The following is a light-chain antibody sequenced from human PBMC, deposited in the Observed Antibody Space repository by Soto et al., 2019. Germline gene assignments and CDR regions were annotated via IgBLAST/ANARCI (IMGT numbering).Light chain of an antibody. CDR2: TND. Sequence: QSVLTQPPSASGTPGQRVTISCSGSSSNIGSNYVYWYQQLPGTATKLLIYTNDQRPSGVPDRFSCSKSGTSASLAISGLRSEDEAEYYCAAWDDSLRGCVFGGGTKLTVL. CDR3: AAWDDSLRGCV. V-gene: IGLV1-47*02. J-gene: IGLJ3*02. CDR1: SSNIGSNY.